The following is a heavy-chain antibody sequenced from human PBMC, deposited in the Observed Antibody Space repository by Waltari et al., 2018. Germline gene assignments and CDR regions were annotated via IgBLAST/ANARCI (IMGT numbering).Heavy chain of an antibody. J-gene: IGHJ6*03. Sequence: QEQLQESGPGLVKPSETLSLTCAVSGYSISSGYYWGWIRQPPGKGLEWIGSIYHSGSTYYNPSLKSRVTISVDTSKNQFSLKLSSVTAADTAVYYCARVAGSSSYYYYYMDVWGKGTTVTVSS. CDR1: GYSISSGYY. V-gene: IGHV4-38-2*01. D-gene: IGHD6-13*01. CDR2: IYHSGST. CDR3: ARVAGSSSYYYYYMDV.